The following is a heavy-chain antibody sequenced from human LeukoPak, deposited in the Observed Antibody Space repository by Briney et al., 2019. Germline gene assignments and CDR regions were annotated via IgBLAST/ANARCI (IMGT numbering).Heavy chain of an antibody. J-gene: IGHJ4*02. V-gene: IGHV3-9*03. D-gene: IGHD3-10*01. CDR2: ISWNSGSI. CDR1: GFTFDDYA. Sequence: GGSLRLSCAASGFTFDDYAVHWVRQAPGKGLEWVSGISWNSGSIGYADSVKGRFTISRDNAKNSLYLQMNSLRAEDMALYYCAKGAGFVLTYYFDYWGQGTLVTVSS. CDR3: AKGAGFVLTYYFDY.